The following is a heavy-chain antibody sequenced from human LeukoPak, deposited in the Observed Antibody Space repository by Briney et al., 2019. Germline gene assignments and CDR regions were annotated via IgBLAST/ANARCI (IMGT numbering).Heavy chain of an antibody. CDR3: ARVVGSGWDYFDS. Sequence: PSETLSLTCTVSSGSISSYYWSWLRHPPGKGLEWIAYRHHSRSSNYTPSLESRFTVSVDTSNNQFSLRVTSVTAADTAVYYCARVVGSGWDYFDSWGQGTLVTVSS. V-gene: IGHV4-59*01. D-gene: IGHD6-19*01. J-gene: IGHJ4*02. CDR1: SGSISSYY. CDR2: RHHSRSS.